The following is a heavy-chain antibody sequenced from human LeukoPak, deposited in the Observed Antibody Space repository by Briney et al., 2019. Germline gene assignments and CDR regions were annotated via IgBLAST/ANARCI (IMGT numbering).Heavy chain of an antibody. CDR2: ISSSGSTT. V-gene: IGHV3-48*03. D-gene: IGHD3-22*01. CDR3: VRDNYDSSGYYFD. J-gene: IGHJ4*02. CDR1: GLTFSSYR. Sequence: GGSLRLSCAASGLTFSSYRMNWVRQAPGKGLECVSYISSSGSTTHYADSVKGRFTISRDNAKNSLYLQMNSLRAEDTAVYYCVRDNYDSSGYYFDWGQGTLVTVSS.